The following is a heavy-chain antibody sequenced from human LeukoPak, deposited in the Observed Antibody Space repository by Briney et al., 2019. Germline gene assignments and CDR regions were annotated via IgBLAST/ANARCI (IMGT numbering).Heavy chain of an antibody. Sequence: SETLSLTCTVSGDSITSSYFWGWVRQPPGKGLEWVGSISYSGGTYYNPSLKSRVTISVDTSKNQFSLKPSSVTAADTAVYYCAREVLRYFVRGQGTLVTVSS. CDR1: GDSITSSYF. D-gene: IGHD3-9*01. CDR2: ISYSGGT. V-gene: IGHV4-38-2*02. J-gene: IGHJ4*02. CDR3: AREVLRYFV.